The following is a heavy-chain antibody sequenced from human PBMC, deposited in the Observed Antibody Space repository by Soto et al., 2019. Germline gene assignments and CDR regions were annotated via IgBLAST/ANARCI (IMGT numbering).Heavy chain of an antibody. V-gene: IGHV3-30*04. CDR2: ISYDGGKK. D-gene: IGHD6-13*01. CDR3: AREGQPAAGTTPHN. CDR1: GFNFSSYA. Sequence: GSLRLSCAASGFNFSSYAMHWVRQAPGKGLEWVAVISYDGGKKYYADSVKGRFTISRDNSQNTLYVEMTSLSAEDTAVYYCAREGQPAAGTTPHNWGQGTLVTV. J-gene: IGHJ4*02.